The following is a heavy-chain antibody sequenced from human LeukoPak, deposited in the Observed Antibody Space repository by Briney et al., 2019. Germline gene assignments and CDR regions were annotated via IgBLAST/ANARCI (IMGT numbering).Heavy chain of an antibody. CDR3: ARESYYDSSGPGGGASNYFDY. CDR1: GGTFSSYA. Sequence: SVKVSCKVSGGTFSSYAISWVRQAPGQGLEWMGRIIPIFGTANYAQKFQGRVTITTDESTSTAYMELSSLRSEDTAVYYCARESYYDSSGPGGGASNYFDYWGQGTLVTVSS. D-gene: IGHD3-22*01. J-gene: IGHJ4*02. V-gene: IGHV1-69*05. CDR2: IIPIFGTA.